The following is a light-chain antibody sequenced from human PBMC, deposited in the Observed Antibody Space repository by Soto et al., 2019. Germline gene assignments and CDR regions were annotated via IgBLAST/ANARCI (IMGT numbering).Light chain of an antibody. CDR2: DAS. CDR1: QSISSR. J-gene: IGKJ5*01. Sequence: DILMTQSPSTLSASVGDRLTITCRASQSISSRLAWYQQKPGKAPNLLIYDASTLESGVPSRFSGSGSGTEFTLTINNLQPDDIATYYCQQCNSYSITFCQGTRLEIK. V-gene: IGKV1-5*01. CDR3: QQCNSYSIT.